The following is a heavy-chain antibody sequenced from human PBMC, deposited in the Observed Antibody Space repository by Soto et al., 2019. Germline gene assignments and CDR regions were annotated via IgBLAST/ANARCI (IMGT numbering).Heavy chain of an antibody. CDR1: GFTFSSYA. CDR2: ISGSGGST. V-gene: IGHV3-23*01. Sequence: GGPLRLSCAASGFTFSSYAMSWVRQAPGKGLEWVSAISGSGGSTYYADSVKGRFTISRDNSKNTLYLQMNSLRAEDTAVYYCAKDIGYDFWSGYYHPFDYWGQGTLVTVS. CDR3: AKDIGYDFWSGYYHPFDY. D-gene: IGHD3-3*01. J-gene: IGHJ4*02.